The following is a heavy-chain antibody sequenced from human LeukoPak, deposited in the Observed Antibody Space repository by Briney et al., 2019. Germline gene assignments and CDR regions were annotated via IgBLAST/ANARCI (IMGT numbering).Heavy chain of an antibody. CDR1: GGSFSGYY. J-gene: IGHJ3*02. V-gene: IGHV4-34*01. CDR3: ARARDSSGYYYVSRGIDAFDI. D-gene: IGHD3-22*01. CDR2: INHSGST. Sequence: SETLSLTCAVYGGSFSGYYWSWIRQPPGKGLEWIGEINHSGSTNYNPSLKSRVTISVDTSKNQFSLKLSSVTAADTVVYYCARARDSSGYYYVSRGIDAFDIWGQGTMVTVSS.